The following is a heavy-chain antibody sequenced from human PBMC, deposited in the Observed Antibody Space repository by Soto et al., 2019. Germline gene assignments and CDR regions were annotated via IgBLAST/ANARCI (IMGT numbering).Heavy chain of an antibody. CDR1: GGTFSSYA. CDR3: ATKLPKYYYYSYGMDV. CDR2: IIPIFGTA. Sequence: QVQLVQSGAEVKKPGSSVKVSCKASGGTFSSYAISWVRQAPGQGLEWMGGIIPIFGTANYAQKFQGRVTITADESTSTAYMELSSLRSEDTAVYYCATKLPKYYYYSYGMDVWGQGTTVTVSS. J-gene: IGHJ6*02. V-gene: IGHV1-69*01. D-gene: IGHD6-6*01.